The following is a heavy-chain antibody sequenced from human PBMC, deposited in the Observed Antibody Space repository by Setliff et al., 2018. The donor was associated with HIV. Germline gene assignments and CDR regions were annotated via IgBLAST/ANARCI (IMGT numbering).Heavy chain of an antibody. Sequence: SETLSLTCTLNGVPLSDYYWNWIRQSPGKGMEWIVEVNHNGNINYNPSLKSRVTVSVDTSKTQYSLKMISVTAADTAMYYCAISIVGVTSEMYWAQGTLVTVSS. CDR1: GVPLSDYY. D-gene: IGHD2-21*02. CDR2: VNHNGNI. V-gene: IGHV4-34*01. J-gene: IGHJ4*02. CDR3: AISIVGVTSEMY.